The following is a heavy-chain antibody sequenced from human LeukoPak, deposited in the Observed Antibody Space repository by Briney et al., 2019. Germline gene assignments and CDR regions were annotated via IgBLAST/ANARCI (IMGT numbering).Heavy chain of an antibody. CDR3: AKDQTSYGSGSPTNWFDP. D-gene: IGHD3-10*01. V-gene: IGHV3-30*18. Sequence: PGGSLRLSCAASGFTFSSYGMHWVRQAPGKGLEWVAVISYDGSNKYYADSVKGRFTISRDNSKNTLYLQMNSLRAEDTAVYYCAKDQTSYGSGSPTNWFDPWGQGTLVTVSS. CDR2: ISYDGSNK. J-gene: IGHJ5*02. CDR1: GFTFSSYG.